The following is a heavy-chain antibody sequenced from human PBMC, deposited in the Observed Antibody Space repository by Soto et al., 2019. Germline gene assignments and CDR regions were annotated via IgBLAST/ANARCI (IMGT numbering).Heavy chain of an antibody. CDR2: IYDSVNT. Sequence: PSETLSLTCTVPGDSLSSGGHYWSWIRQHPGKGLEWIGHIYDSVNTYYSPSLRSRVTISADMSKNQFSLNLRSVTAADTAVYYCARVDHRGYFAILTDYWGQGTLVTVSS. CDR1: GDSLSSGGHY. CDR3: ARVDHRGYFAILTDY. D-gene: IGHD3-9*01. J-gene: IGHJ4*02. V-gene: IGHV4-31*03.